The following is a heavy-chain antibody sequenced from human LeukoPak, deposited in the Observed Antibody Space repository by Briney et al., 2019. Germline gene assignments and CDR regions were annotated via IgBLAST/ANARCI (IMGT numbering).Heavy chain of an antibody. CDR3: ARDRDYGAGGFDY. Sequence: GGSLRLSCAASGFTFSDHYMDWVRQAPGKGLEWVSVIYSGNYTYYADSVKGRFTISRDNSKNTVYLQINSLRAEDTAVYYCARDRDYGAGGFDYWGQGTLVTVSS. D-gene: IGHD3-16*01. V-gene: IGHV3-66*01. CDR1: GFTFSDHY. J-gene: IGHJ4*02. CDR2: IYSGNYT.